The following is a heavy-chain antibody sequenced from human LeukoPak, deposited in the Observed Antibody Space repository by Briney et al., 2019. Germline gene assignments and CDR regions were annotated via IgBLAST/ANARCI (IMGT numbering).Heavy chain of an antibody. V-gene: IGHV4-59*01. J-gene: IGHJ4*02. CDR2: IYYSGST. CDR1: GGSISSYY. D-gene: IGHD6-19*01. CDR3: ARGLMMAVAGRGEFHY. Sequence: SETLSLTCTASGGSISSYYWSWIRQSPGKGLEWIGYIYYSGSTNYNPSLKSRVTISVDTSKNQFSLKLSSVTAADTAVYYCARGLMMAVAGRGEFHYWGQGTLVTVSS.